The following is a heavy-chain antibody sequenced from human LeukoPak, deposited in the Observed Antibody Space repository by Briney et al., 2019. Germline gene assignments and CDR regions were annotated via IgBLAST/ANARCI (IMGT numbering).Heavy chain of an antibody. CDR1: GFTFSRYG. Sequence: GGSLRLSCTASGFTFSRYGMHWVRQGPGKGLEWAATIWYDGSNEYYAASVKGRFTISRDNSKNTLFLQMNTLRADDTAVYYCAGEQTSSSPAPLGYWGQGTLVTVSS. CDR2: IWYDGSNE. D-gene: IGHD2-15*01. V-gene: IGHV3-33*01. CDR3: AGEQTSSSPAPLGY. J-gene: IGHJ4*02.